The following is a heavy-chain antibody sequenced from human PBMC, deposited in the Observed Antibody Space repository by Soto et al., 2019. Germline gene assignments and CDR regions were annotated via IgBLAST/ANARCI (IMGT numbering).Heavy chain of an antibody. CDR2: IYYSGST. CDR3: ARDAVSSSYFDY. J-gene: IGHJ4*02. CDR1: GGSISSYY. D-gene: IGHD6-6*01. Sequence: SETLSLTCTVSGGSISSYYWSWIRQPPGKGLEWIGYIYYSGSTNYNPSLKSRVTISVDTSKNQFSLKLSSVTAADTAVYYCARDAVSSSYFDYWGQGTLVTVSP. V-gene: IGHV4-59*01.